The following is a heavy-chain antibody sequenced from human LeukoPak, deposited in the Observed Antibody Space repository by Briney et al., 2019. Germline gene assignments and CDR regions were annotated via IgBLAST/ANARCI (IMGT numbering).Heavy chain of an antibody. Sequence: SVKVSCKPSGGTFNIHAINWVRQAPGQGLEWMGVIIPIFGTANYAQKSVGRVTITADESTSTAYMEMNSLTSEDTAVYYCSRERGAAGGGDYWGQGTLVTVSS. J-gene: IGHJ4*02. CDR3: SRERGAAGGGDY. V-gene: IGHV1-69*13. CDR1: GGTFNIHA. CDR2: IIPIFGTA. D-gene: IGHD6-13*01.